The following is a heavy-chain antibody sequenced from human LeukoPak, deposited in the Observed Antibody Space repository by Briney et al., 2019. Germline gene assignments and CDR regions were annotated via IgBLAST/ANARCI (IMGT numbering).Heavy chain of an antibody. Sequence: GGSLRLSCAASGFTVSSNYMSWVRQAPGKGLEWVSVIYSGGSTYYADSVKGRFIISRDNARNTLYLQMNSLRAEDTAVYYCARVPYVFDLWGQGTMVTVSS. CDR1: GFTVSSNY. J-gene: IGHJ3*01. V-gene: IGHV3-66*01. CDR3: ARVPYVFDL. CDR2: IYSGGST.